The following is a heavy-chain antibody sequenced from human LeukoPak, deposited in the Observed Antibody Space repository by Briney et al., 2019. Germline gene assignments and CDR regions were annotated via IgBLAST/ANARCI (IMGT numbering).Heavy chain of an antibody. Sequence: GSLRLSCAASGFTFSSYAMSWVRQAPGKGLEWVSAISGSGGSTYYADSVKGRFTISRDNSKNTLYLQMNSLRAEDTAVYYCAKDFCCGSYSSGAFDIRGQGTMVTVSS. J-gene: IGHJ3*02. CDR1: GFTFSSYA. D-gene: IGHD1-26*01. CDR2: ISGSGGST. V-gene: IGHV3-23*01. CDR3: AKDFCCGSYSSGAFDI.